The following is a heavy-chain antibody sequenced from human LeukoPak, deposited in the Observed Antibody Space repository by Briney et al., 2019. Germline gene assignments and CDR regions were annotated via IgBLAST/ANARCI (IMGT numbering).Heavy chain of an antibody. Sequence: PSETLSLTCTVSGGSISSYYWSWIRQPPGKGLEWIGNIYYSGSTNYSPSLKSRVTISVDTSKNQFSLKLSSVTAADTAVYYCARLRGYYYDYWGQGTQVTVSS. CDR2: IYYSGST. V-gene: IGHV4-59*08. CDR3: ARLRGYYYDY. D-gene: IGHD5-12*01. J-gene: IGHJ4*02. CDR1: GGSISSYY.